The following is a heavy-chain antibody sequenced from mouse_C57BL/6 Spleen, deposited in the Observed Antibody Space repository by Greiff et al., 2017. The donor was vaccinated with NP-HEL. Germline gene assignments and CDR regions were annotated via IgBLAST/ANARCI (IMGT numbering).Heavy chain of an antibody. D-gene: IGHD2-1*01. CDR2: IDPNSGGT. Sequence: QVQLKQPGAELVKPGASVKLSCKASGYTFTSYWMHWVKQRPGRGLEWIGRIDPNSGGTKYNEKFKSKATLTVDKPSSTAYMQLSSLTSEDSAVYYCARDGNSLAWFAYWGQGTLVTVSA. J-gene: IGHJ3*01. CDR1: GYTFTSYW. CDR3: ARDGNSLAWFAY. V-gene: IGHV1-72*01.